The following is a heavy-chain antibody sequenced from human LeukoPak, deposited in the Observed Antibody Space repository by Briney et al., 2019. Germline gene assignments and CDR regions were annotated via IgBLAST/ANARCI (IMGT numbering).Heavy chain of an antibody. D-gene: IGHD4-17*01. CDR3: VKGHFRRDYGDYVGYFGY. Sequence: PGGSLRLSCSASGFTFSSYAMHWVRQAPGKGLEYVSAISSNGGSTYYAGSVKGRFTISRDNSKNTLYLQMSSLRAEDTAVYYCVKGHFRRDYGDYVGYFGYWGQGTLVTVSS. CDR1: GFTFSSYA. J-gene: IGHJ4*02. V-gene: IGHV3-64D*06. CDR2: ISSNGGST.